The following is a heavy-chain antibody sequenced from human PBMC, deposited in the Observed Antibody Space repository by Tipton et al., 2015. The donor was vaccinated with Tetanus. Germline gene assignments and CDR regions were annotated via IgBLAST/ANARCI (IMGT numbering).Heavy chain of an antibody. V-gene: IGHV4-30-2*01. Sequence: TLSLTCAVSGGSISSGDYSWSWIRQPPGKGLEWIGYIYDSGSTYYNPSLKSRVTISMDRSNTQFSLRLDSLTAADTAVYYCARAAGFLGLTHDFWGRGTLVSVSS. CDR1: GGSISSGDYS. CDR2: IYDSGST. CDR3: ARAAGFLGLTHDF. D-gene: IGHD2/OR15-2a*01. J-gene: IGHJ4*02.